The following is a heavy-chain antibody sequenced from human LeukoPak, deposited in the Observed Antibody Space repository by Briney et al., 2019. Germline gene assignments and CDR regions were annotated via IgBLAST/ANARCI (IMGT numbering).Heavy chain of an antibody. CDR3: AGDRSFGELVVY. V-gene: IGHV3-33*01. CDR2: IWYDGSNK. D-gene: IGHD3-10*01. Sequence: GGSLRLSCAASGFTFSSYGMHWVRQAPGKGLEWVAVIWYDGSNKYYADSVKGRFTISRDNSKNTLYLQMNSLRAEDTAVYYCAGDRSFGELVVYWGQGTLVTVSS. J-gene: IGHJ4*02. CDR1: GFTFSSYG.